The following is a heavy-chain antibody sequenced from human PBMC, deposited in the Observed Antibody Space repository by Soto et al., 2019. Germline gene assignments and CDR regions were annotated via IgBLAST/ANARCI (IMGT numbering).Heavy chain of an antibody. Sequence: GESLRFSWKCSGCSFTSYWIGWVRQMPGKGLEWMGIIYPGDSDTRYSPSFQGQVTISADKSISTAYLQWSSLKASDTAMYYCARRGSGDDDSSGYRNWFDPWGKGTLISVSS. V-gene: IGHV5-51*01. CDR1: GCSFTSYW. CDR3: ARRGSGDDDSSGYRNWFDP. D-gene: IGHD3-22*01. CDR2: IYPGDSDT. J-gene: IGHJ5*02.